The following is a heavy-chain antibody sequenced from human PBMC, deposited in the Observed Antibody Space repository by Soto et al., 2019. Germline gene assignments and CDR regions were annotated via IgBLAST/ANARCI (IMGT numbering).Heavy chain of an antibody. CDR1: GGTFSSYA. J-gene: IGHJ4*02. CDR3: AGGGGELLKGYYFDY. CDR2: IIPIFGTA. D-gene: IGHD1-26*01. Sequence: QVQLVQSGAEVKKPGSSVKVSCKASGGTFSSYAISWVRQAPGQGLEWMGGIIPIFGTANNAQKFQGRVTITADESRSRAYRELSSLRSEDTAVYYCAGGGGELLKGYYFDYWGQGTLVTVSS. V-gene: IGHV1-69*01.